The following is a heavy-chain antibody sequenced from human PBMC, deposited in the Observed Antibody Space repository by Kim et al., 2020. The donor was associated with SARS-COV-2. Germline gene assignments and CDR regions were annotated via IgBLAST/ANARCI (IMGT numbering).Heavy chain of an antibody. CDR1: GFTFSSYE. V-gene: IGHV3-48*03. D-gene: IGHD3-22*01. Sequence: GGSLRLSCAASGFTFSSYEMNWVRQAPGKGLEWVSYISSSGGTTYYADSVKGRFTISRDNAKNSLYLQMNSLRAEDTAVYYCARVRVVANPLDYWGQGTLATVSS. J-gene: IGHJ4*02. CDR3: ARVRVVANPLDY. CDR2: ISSSGGTT.